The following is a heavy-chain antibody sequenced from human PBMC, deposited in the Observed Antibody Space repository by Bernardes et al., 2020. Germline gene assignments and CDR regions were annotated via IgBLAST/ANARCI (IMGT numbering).Heavy chain of an antibody. CDR1: GGSISSSSYY. CDR2: IYYSGST. J-gene: IGHJ4*02. D-gene: IGHD6-19*01. Sequence: SETLSLTCTVSGGSISSSSYYWGWIRQPPGKGLEWIGSIYYSGSTYYNPSLKSRVTISVDTSKNQFSLKLSSVTAADTAVYYCARTLRRYSSGWYWGQGTLVTVSS. V-gene: IGHV4-39*01. CDR3: ARTLRRYSSGWY.